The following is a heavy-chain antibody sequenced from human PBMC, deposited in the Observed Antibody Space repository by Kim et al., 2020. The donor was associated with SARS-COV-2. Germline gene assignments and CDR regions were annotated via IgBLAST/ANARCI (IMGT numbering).Heavy chain of an antibody. V-gene: IGHV4-34*01. Sequence: PSLKSRVTISVDTSKNQFSRKRSSVTAADTAVYYCARGRIQLWLRYWFDPWGQGTLVTVSS. J-gene: IGHJ5*02. CDR3: ARGRIQLWLRYWFDP. D-gene: IGHD5-18*01.